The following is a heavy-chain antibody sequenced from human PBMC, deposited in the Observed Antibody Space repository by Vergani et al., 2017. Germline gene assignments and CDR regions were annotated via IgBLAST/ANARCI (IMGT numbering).Heavy chain of an antibody. V-gene: IGHV3-23*01. CDR2: ISGSGGST. D-gene: IGHD3-22*01. CDR1: GFTFSSYA. J-gene: IGHJ4*02. Sequence: EVQLLESGGGLVQPGGSLRLSCAASGFTFSSYAMSWVRQAPGKGLEWVSAISGSGGSTYYADSVKCRFTISRDNSKNTLYLQMNSLRAEDTAVYYCAKGGTDYYDSSGYYLPFDYWGQGTLVTVSS. CDR3: AKGGTDYYDSSGYYLPFDY.